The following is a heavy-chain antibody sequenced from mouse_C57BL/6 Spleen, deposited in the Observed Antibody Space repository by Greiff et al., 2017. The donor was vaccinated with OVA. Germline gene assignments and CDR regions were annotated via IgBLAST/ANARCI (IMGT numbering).Heavy chain of an antibody. D-gene: IGHD1-1*01. CDR2: INPNNGGT. CDR1: GYTFTDYY. J-gene: IGHJ1*03. Sequence: EVQLQQSGPELVKPGASVKISCKASGYTFTDYYMNWVKQSHGKSLEWIGDINPNNGGTSYNQKFKGKATLTADKSSSTAYMQLSSLTSEDSAVYFCARFPPRYYYGSSYEYFDVWGTGTTVTVSS. V-gene: IGHV1-26*01. CDR3: ARFPPRYYYGSSYEYFDV.